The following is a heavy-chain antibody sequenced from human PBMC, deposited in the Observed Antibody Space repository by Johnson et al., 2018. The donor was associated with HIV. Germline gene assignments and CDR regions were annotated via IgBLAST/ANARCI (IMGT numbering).Heavy chain of an antibody. CDR1: GFTVSSTY. Sequence: VQLVESGGGLVQPAGSLRLSRAASGFTVSSTYMSWVRQAPGKGLEWVPDIYSGGSTYYADSVKGRFTISRDNSKNTVFLEMNIRTAEDTGLYYCVKDGAHSGSHHDAFDVWGRGTVVTVSS. CDR3: VKDGAHSGSHHDAFDV. CDR2: IYSGGST. D-gene: IGHD1-26*01. V-gene: IGHV3-66*01. J-gene: IGHJ3*01.